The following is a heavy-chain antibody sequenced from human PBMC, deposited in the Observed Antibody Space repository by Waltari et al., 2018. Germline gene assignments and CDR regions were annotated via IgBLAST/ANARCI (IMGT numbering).Heavy chain of an antibody. J-gene: IGHJ3*02. CDR2: IYTSGST. V-gene: IGHV4-61*02. Sequence: QVQLQESGPGLVKPSQTLSLTCTVSGGSISSGSYYWSWIRQPAGKGLEWIGRIYTSGSTNYNPSLKSRVTISVDTSKNQFSLKLSSVTAADTAVYYCARAVDAFDIWGQGTMVTVSS. D-gene: IGHD4-17*01. CDR1: GGSISSGSYY. CDR3: ARAVDAFDI.